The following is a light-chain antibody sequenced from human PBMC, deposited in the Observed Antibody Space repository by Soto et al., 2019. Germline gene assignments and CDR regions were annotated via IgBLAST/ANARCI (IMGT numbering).Light chain of an antibody. V-gene: IGKV1-9*01. J-gene: IGKJ2*01. Sequence: DIQLTQSPSSLSASVGDRVIITCRASQAIRTYLAWYQKKPGKAPSLLVYSASTLQSGVPSRFSGSGSGTQFTLTISGLQFGDFATYFCQQLSHYPYTFGQGTKLEI. CDR3: QQLSHYPYT. CDR1: QAIRTY. CDR2: SAS.